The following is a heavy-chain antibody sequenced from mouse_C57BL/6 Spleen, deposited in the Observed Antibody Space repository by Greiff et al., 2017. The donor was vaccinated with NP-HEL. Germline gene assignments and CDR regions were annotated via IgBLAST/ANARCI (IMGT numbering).Heavy chain of an antibody. D-gene: IGHD1-1*01. J-gene: IGHJ2*01. CDR2: INPSTGGN. V-gene: IGHV1-42*01. CDR3: ASTTVVATGFDY. Sequence: VQLQQSGPELVKPGASVKISCKASGYSFTGYYMNWVKQSPEKSLEWIGEINPSTGGNTYNQKFKAKATLTVDKSSSTAYMQLKSLTSEDSAVYYCASTTVVATGFDYWGQGTTLTVSS. CDR1: GYSFTGYY.